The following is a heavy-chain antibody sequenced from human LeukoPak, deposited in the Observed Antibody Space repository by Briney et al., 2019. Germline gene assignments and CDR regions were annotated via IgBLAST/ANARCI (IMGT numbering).Heavy chain of an antibody. CDR3: ARNFGGGDSSGPYF. D-gene: IGHD3-22*01. CDR1: GYTFTSYG. J-gene: IGHJ4*02. V-gene: IGHV1-18*01. CDR2: ISAYNGNT. Sequence: ASVKVSCKASGYTFTSYGISRVRQAPGQGLEWMGWISAYNGNTNYAQKLQGRVTMTTDTSTSTAYMELRSLRSDDTAIYYCARNFGGGDSSGPYFWGQGTLVTVSS.